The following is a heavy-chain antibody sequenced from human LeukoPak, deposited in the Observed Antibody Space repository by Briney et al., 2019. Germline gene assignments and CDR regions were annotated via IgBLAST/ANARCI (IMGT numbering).Heavy chain of an antibody. CDR3: ANYGSVSYFAY. CDR2: ISYDGSNK. Sequence: GGSLRLSCAASGFTFSNYGMHRVRQAPGKGLEWVALISYDGSNKYYADSVKGRFTISRDNSKNTLYLQMISLRAEDTAVYYCANYGSVSYFAYWGQGTLVTVSS. V-gene: IGHV3-30*18. J-gene: IGHJ4*02. CDR1: GFTFSNYG. D-gene: IGHD3-10*01.